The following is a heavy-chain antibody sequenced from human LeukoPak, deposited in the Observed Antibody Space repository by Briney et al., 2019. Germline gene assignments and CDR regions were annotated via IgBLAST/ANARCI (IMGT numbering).Heavy chain of an antibody. CDR1: GFTFSSYT. CDR2: ISSSSSYI. Sequence: GGSLRLSCAASGFTFSSYTMNWVRQAPGKGLQSVSSISSSSSYIYYADSVKGRFTISRDNSKNSLYLQMNSLRAEDTAVYYCVRDGYDRGGYYYEGNYYYYMDVWGKGTTVTISS. V-gene: IGHV3-21*01. CDR3: VRDGYDRGGYYYEGNYYYYMDV. D-gene: IGHD3-22*01. J-gene: IGHJ6*03.